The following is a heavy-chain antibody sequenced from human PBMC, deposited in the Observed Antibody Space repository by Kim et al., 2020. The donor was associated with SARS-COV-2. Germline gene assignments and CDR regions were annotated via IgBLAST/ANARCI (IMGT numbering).Heavy chain of an antibody. V-gene: IGHV4-39*01. CDR3: ASARYQLLSGYYFDY. Sequence: PSLKSRAPISVDTSKNQFSLKLSSVTAADTAVYYCASARYQLLSGYYFDYWGQGTLVTVSS. J-gene: IGHJ4*02. D-gene: IGHD2-2*01.